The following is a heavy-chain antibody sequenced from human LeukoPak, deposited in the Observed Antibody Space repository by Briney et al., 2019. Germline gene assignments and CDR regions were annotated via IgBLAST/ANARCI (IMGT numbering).Heavy chain of an antibody. Sequence: GGYLRLSCAASGFTFSSYSMNWVRQAPGKGLEWVSYISSSSSAIYYADSVKGRFTISRDNAKNSLYLQMNSLRDEDTAVYYCARDRVGYPKYYFDYWGQGTLVTVSS. CDR2: ISSSSSAI. V-gene: IGHV3-48*02. CDR1: GFTFSSYS. CDR3: ARDRVGYPKYYFDY. D-gene: IGHD5-12*01. J-gene: IGHJ4*02.